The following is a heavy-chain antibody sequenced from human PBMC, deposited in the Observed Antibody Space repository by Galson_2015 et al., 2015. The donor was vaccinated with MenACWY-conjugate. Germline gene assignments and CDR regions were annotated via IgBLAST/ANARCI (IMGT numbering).Heavy chain of an antibody. Sequence: SLRLSCAASGFTFRRFGMHWVRQAPGKGLEWMAVISYDGSNEYYADSVKGRFTISRDNSKNTLYLQMNSLRADDTAVYYCAKDWSVPYSTISYYFYMDVWGKGTTLTVSS. CDR2: ISYDGSNE. CDR3: AKDWSVPYSTISYYFYMDV. D-gene: IGHD6-13*01. V-gene: IGHV3-30*18. CDR1: GFTFRRFG. J-gene: IGHJ6*03.